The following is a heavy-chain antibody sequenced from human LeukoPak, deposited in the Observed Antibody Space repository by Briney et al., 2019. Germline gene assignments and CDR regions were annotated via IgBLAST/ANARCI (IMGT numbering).Heavy chain of an antibody. V-gene: IGHV3-13*01. CDR1: GFTFSTYD. CDR3: AREYYGSGSRSSLYGMDV. J-gene: IGHJ6*02. CDR2: IGTAGDT. D-gene: IGHD3-10*01. Sequence: GGSLRLSCAASGFTFSTYDMHWVRQAPGKGLEWVSGIGTAGDTFYPGSVKGRFTVSRENAKNSLYLQMNSLRAGDTAVYYCAREYYGSGSRSSLYGMDVWGQGTTVTVSS.